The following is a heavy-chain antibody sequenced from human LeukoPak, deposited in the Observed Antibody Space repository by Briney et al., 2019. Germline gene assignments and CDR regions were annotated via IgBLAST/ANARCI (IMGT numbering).Heavy chain of an antibody. CDR3: AKNTGGDGFKDAFDI. J-gene: IGHJ3*02. V-gene: IGHV3-23*01. D-gene: IGHD5-24*01. Sequence: GESLRLSCAASGFTFTSYAMSWVRQAPGKGLEWVSSISGSGDSTYNADSVKGRFTISRDNSKNTVHLQMNSLRAEDTAVYYCAKNTGGDGFKDAFDIWGQGTMVTVSS. CDR2: ISGSGDST. CDR1: GFTFTSYA.